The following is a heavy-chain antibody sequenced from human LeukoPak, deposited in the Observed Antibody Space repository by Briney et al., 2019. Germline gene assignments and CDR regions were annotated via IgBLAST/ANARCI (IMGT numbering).Heavy chain of an antibody. Sequence: GGSLRLSCAASGFTVSNNYMSWVRQAPGKGLEWVSVIHSGGTTHYADSVKGRFTISRDNSKNTLYLQMNSLRAEDTAVYYCARRLAYGDSADYRGQGTLVTVSS. J-gene: IGHJ4*02. V-gene: IGHV3-53*01. CDR1: GFTVSNNY. CDR3: ARRLAYGDSADY. D-gene: IGHD4-17*01. CDR2: IHSGGTT.